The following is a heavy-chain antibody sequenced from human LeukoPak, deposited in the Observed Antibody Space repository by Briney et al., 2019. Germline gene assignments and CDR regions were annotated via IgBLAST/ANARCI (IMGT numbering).Heavy chain of an antibody. CDR3: ARGGLISLANTPLGAFDI. CDR1: GGSISTSSYY. Sequence: SETLSLTCTVSGGSISTSSYYWGWVRQPPGKGLEWIGNIFYSGSTYYSPSLKSRVTISLDTSRNQFSLQLNSVTPEDTVVYYCARGGLISLANTPLGAFDIWGQGTMVSVSS. CDR2: IFYSGST. J-gene: IGHJ3*02. V-gene: IGHV4-39*07. D-gene: IGHD3/OR15-3a*01.